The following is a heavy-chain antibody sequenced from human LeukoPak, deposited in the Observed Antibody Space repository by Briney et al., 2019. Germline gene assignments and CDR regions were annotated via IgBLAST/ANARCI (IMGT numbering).Heavy chain of an antibody. CDR2: IIPIFGTA. CDR1: GGTFSSYA. J-gene: IGHJ6*02. V-gene: IGHV1-69*13. Sequence: SVKVSCKASGGTFSSYAISWVRQAPGQGLEWMGGIIPIFGTANYAQKFQGRVTITAGESTSTAYMELSSLRSEDMAVYYCASHYCGGDCYSSYYYYYGMDVWGQGTTVTVSS. CDR3: ASHYCGGDCYSSYYYYYGMDV. D-gene: IGHD2-21*02.